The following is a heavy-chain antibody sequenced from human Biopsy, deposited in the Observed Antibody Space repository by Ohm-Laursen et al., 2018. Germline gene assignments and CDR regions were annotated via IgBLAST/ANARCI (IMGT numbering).Heavy chain of an antibody. D-gene: IGHD3-22*01. J-gene: IGHJ2*01. Sequence: GTLSLTCTVSGDSISSYYWSWIRQPPGKGLQWIGYVYYTGSTDYNPSLQSRVTISVGTSKNHFSLRLRSVTPADTAIYYCARDRGYYSDRTVPGYFDLWGRGTLVTVSS. CDR3: ARDRGYYSDRTVPGYFDL. CDR1: GDSISSYY. CDR2: VYYTGST. V-gene: IGHV4-59*01.